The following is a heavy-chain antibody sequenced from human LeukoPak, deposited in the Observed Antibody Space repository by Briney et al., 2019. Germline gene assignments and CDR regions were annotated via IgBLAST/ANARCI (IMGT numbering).Heavy chain of an antibody. V-gene: IGHV3-7*03. CDR1: GFSFSSYW. J-gene: IGHJ4*02. D-gene: IGHD2-8*01. Sequence: GGSLRLSCAASGFSFSSYWMSWVRQAPGKGLEWVANIKQDGSDKYYLTSVRGRFTISRDNAKNSLFLQMNSLRVEDTAVHYCARGDGHLDCWGQGTLVTVSS. CDR3: ARGDGHLDC. CDR2: IKQDGSDK.